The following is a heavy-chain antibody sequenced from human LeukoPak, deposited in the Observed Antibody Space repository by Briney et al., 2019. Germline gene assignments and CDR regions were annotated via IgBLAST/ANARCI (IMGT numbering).Heavy chain of an antibody. CDR3: ATGCRGGSWPVSGFDY. J-gene: IGHJ4*02. CDR2: LSGSGDNT. D-gene: IGHD2-15*01. Sequence: GGSLRLSCAASGFTFSNYAMNWVRQAPGKGLEWVSGLSGSGDNTFYADSVKGRFTISRDNSKYTLYLQMSSLRAEDTAVYLWATGCRGGSWPVSGFDYWGQGTLVTVSS. V-gene: IGHV3-23*01. CDR1: GFTFSNYA.